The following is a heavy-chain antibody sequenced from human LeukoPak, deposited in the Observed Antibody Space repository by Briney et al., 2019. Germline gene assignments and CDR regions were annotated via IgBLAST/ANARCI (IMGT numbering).Heavy chain of an antibody. Sequence: PSETLSLTCAVYGGSFSGYYWSWIRQPPGKGLEWIGEINHSGSTNYNPSLKSRVTISVDTSKNQLSLKLNSVTAADTAVYYCARRYEGSGYAYDYRGQGILVTVSS. V-gene: IGHV4-34*01. CDR3: ARRYEGSGYAYDY. CDR1: GGSFSGYY. CDR2: INHSGST. D-gene: IGHD3-22*01. J-gene: IGHJ4*02.